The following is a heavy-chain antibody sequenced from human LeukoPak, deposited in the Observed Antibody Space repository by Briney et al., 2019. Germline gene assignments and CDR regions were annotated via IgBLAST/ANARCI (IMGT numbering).Heavy chain of an antibody. D-gene: IGHD3-3*01. V-gene: IGHV1-8*01. Sequence: ASVKVSCKASGYTFTSYDINWVRQATGQGLEWMGWMNPNSGNTGYAQKFQGRVTMTRNTSISTAYMELSSLRSEDTAVYYCAGGLPFFTIFGVVRSRGFDPWGQGTLVTVSS. CDR1: GYTFTSYD. CDR3: AGGLPFFTIFGVVRSRGFDP. CDR2: MNPNSGNT. J-gene: IGHJ5*02.